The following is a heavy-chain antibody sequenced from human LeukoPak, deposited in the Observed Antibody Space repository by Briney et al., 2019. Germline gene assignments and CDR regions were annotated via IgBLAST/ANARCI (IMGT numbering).Heavy chain of an antibody. J-gene: IGHJ4*02. Sequence: GGSLRLSCAASGFTFSSYEMNWVRQAPGKGLEWVSYISSSGSTIYYADSVKGRFTISRDNAKNSLYLQMNSLRAEDTAVYYCAGSRGISWHFDYWGQGTLVTVSS. CDR3: AGSRGISWHFDY. D-gene: IGHD6-13*01. V-gene: IGHV3-48*03. CDR2: ISSSGSTI. CDR1: GFTFSSYE.